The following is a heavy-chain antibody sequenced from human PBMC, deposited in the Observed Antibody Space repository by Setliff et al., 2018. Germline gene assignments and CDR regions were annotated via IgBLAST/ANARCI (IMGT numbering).Heavy chain of an antibody. J-gene: IGHJ3*01. CDR1: GYIFSSYG. D-gene: IGHD2-15*01. CDR2: ISSYNTDIT. Sequence: GASVKVSCKASGYIFSSYGISWVRQAPGQGLQWMGWISSYNTDITNYAERFQGRITMTTDTSTSAAYMELRGLRSDDTAIYYCAISTLSICSGGSCPNVFDVWGPGTLGTVS. V-gene: IGHV1-18*01. CDR3: AISTLSICSGGSCPNVFDV.